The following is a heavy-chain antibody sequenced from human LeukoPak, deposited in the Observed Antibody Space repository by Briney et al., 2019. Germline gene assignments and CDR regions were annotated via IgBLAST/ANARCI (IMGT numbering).Heavy chain of an antibody. V-gene: IGHV4-39*01. CDR3: ARSYCTGSTCPRRWFHP. D-gene: IGHD2-15*01. J-gene: IGHJ5*02. CDR2: IHYSRST. Sequence: SETLSLTCTVSGDSISSDDYYWGWIRQPPGKGLEWIGNIHYSRSTYYNPSLETRVTMSADTSNTLVSLRLSSVTAAGTPGYFCARSYCTGSTCPRRWFHPWGQGTLVTVSS. CDR1: GDSISSDDYY.